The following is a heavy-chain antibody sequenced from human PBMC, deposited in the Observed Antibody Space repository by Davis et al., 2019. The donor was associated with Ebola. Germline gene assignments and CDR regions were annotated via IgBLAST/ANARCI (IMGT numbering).Heavy chain of an antibody. CDR1: GFTFSSYA. Sequence: GGSLRLSCAASGFTFSSYAMHWVRQAPGKGLEWVAVISYDGSNKYYADSVKGRFTISRDNSKNTLYLQMNSLRAEDTAVYYCAREGPPIVGTIDYWGQGTLVTVS. V-gene: IGHV3-30-3*01. D-gene: IGHD1-7*01. CDR3: AREGPPIVGTIDY. J-gene: IGHJ4*02. CDR2: ISYDGSNK.